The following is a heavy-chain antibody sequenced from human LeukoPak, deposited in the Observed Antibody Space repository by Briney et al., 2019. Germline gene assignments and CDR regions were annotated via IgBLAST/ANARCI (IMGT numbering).Heavy chain of an antibody. J-gene: IGHJ4*02. CDR1: GFTFSGHW. CDR2: INQGGSDK. D-gene: IGHD1-14*01. Sequence: GGSLRLSCAASGFTFSGHWMSGVRQAPGEGLEWVANINQGGSDKYYVDSVKGRFTISRDNANNLLYLQMNSLRGEDTAVYYCTRDRSRAEDDWGQGTLVTVSS. CDR3: TRDRSRAEDD. V-gene: IGHV3-7*01.